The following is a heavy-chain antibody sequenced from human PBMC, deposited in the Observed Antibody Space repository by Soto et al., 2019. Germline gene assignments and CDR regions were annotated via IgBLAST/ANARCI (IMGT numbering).Heavy chain of an antibody. CDR3: ARQRYDSDTGPNFQYYFDS. J-gene: IGHJ4*02. CDR1: GYSFAGYL. V-gene: IGHV5-10-1*01. D-gene: IGHD3-22*01. Sequence: LGESLKISCKGSGYSFAGYLLTCVSQTPWKGLEWMVRIDPSDSQTYYSPSFRGHVTISVTKSITTVFLQWSSLRASDSAMYYCARQRYDSDTGPNFQYYFDSWGQGTPVTVSS. CDR2: IDPSDSQT.